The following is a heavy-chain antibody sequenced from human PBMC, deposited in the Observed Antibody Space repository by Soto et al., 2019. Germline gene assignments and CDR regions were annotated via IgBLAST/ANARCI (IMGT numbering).Heavy chain of an antibody. J-gene: IGHJ5*02. CDR3: AGANIVVVVAATPTPANWFDP. CDR2: IYYSGST. D-gene: IGHD2-15*01. CDR1: GGSISSGGYY. V-gene: IGHV4-31*03. Sequence: QVQLQESGPGLVKPSQTLSLTCTVSGGSISSGGYYWSWIRQHPGKGLEWIGYIYYSGSTYYNPSLKSRVTISVDTSKNQFSLKLSSVTAADTAVYYCAGANIVVVVAATPTPANWFDPWGQGTLVTVTS.